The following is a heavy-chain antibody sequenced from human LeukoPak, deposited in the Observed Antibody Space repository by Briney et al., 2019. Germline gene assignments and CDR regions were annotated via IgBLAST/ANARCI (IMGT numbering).Heavy chain of an antibody. CDR1: GFIVSENY. CDR2: VYSGGTT. CDR3: VGDRWPGLGDF. D-gene: IGHD6-19*01. Sequence: GGSLRLSCAASGFIVSENYMSWVRQAPGKGLEWVSVVYSGGTTYYADSVKGRFTISRDNSKNTLYLQMSSLRAEDTAVYYCVGDRWPGLGDFWGQGTTVIVSS. J-gene: IGHJ6*02. V-gene: IGHV3-66*01.